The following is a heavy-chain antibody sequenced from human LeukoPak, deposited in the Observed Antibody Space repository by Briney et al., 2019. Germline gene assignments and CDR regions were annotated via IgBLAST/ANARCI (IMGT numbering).Heavy chain of an antibody. CDR1: GLTFSSYG. Sequence: GGPLRLSCAASGLTFSSYGVHWVRKAPGKGLEWGAVIWYDGSNKYYADSVKGRFTISRDNSKNTLYLQMNSLRAEDTAVYYCAKDSKRFLEWSPYYFDYWGQGTLVTVSS. J-gene: IGHJ4*02. D-gene: IGHD3-3*01. V-gene: IGHV3-33*06. CDR3: AKDSKRFLEWSPYYFDY. CDR2: IWYDGSNK.